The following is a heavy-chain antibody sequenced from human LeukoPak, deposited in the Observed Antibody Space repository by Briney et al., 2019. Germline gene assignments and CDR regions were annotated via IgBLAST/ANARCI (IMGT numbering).Heavy chain of an antibody. CDR3: ARGYGSGSPVFLDY. J-gene: IGHJ4*02. CDR1: GGSFSGYY. D-gene: IGHD3-10*01. CDR2: INHSGST. V-gene: IGHV4-34*01. Sequence: SETLSLTCAVYGGSFSGYYWSWIRQPPGKGLEWIGEINHSGSTNYNPSLKSRVTISVDTSKNQFSLKLSSVTAADTAVYYCARGYGSGSPVFLDYWGQGTLATVSS.